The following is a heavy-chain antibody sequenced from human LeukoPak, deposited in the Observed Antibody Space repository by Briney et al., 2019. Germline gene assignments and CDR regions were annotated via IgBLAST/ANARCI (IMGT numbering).Heavy chain of an antibody. D-gene: IGHD2-2*01. Sequence: SETLSLTCVVYGGSFSGYYWSWIRQPPGKGLEWIGEINHSGSTNYNPSLKSRVTISVDTSKNQLSLKLNSVTAADTAVYYCARGTRTFDPWGQGTLVTVSS. CDR2: INHSGST. J-gene: IGHJ5*02. CDR1: GGSFSGYY. CDR3: ARGTRTFDP. V-gene: IGHV4-34*01.